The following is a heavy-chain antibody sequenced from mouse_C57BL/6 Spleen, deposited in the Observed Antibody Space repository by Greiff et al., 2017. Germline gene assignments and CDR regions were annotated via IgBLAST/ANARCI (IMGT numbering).Heavy chain of an antibody. V-gene: IGHV5-9*01. CDR3: ARQLSYFDY. CDR1: GFTFSSYT. Sequence: EVKLMESGGGLVKPGGSLKLSCAASGFTFSSYTMSWVRQTPEKRLEWVATISGGGGNTYYPDSVKGRFTISRDNAKNTLYLQMSSLRSEDTALYYCARQLSYFDYWGQGTTLTVSS. CDR2: ISGGGGNT. D-gene: IGHD3-2*02. J-gene: IGHJ2*01.